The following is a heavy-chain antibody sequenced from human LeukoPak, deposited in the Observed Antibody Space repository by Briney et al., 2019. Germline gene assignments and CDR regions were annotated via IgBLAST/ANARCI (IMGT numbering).Heavy chain of an antibody. CDR3: ARAENYDYVWGSYPDAFDI. V-gene: IGHV3-21*01. J-gene: IGHJ3*02. D-gene: IGHD3-16*01. Sequence: GGSLRLSCAASGFTFSSYSMNWVRQAPGKGLEWVSSISSSSSYIYYADSVKGRFTISRDNAKNSLYLQMNSLRAEDTAVYYCARAENYDYVWGSYPDAFDIWGQGTMVTVSS. CDR1: GFTFSSYS. CDR2: ISSSSSYI.